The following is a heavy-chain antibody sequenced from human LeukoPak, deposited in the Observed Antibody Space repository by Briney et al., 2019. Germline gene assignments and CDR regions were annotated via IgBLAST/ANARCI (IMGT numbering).Heavy chain of an antibody. CDR2: ISISGSYM. J-gene: IGHJ4*02. CDR3: ARENVLEATSTVDC. Sequence: GGSLRLSCAASGFTFSKYNMNWVRQAPGKGLEWVSFISISGSYMYYADSVKGRSTTTRDNAKNLLYLQMDSLRADDAAVYYCARENVLEATSTVDCWGQGTLVTVSS. CDR1: GFTFSKYN. D-gene: IGHD5-12*01. V-gene: IGHV3-21*06.